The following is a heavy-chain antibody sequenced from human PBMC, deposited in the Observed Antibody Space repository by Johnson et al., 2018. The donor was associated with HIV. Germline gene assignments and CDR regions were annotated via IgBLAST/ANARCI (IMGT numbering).Heavy chain of an antibody. D-gene: IGHD1-26*01. V-gene: IGHV3-64*01. CDR1: GFTFSSYA. J-gene: IGHJ3*02. CDR3: AREGLIVGATLGAFDI. Sequence: QLVESGGGLVQPGGSLRLSCAASGFTFSSYAMHWVRQAPGKGLEYVSAISSNGGSTYYANSVKGRFTISRDNSKNTLYLQMGSLRAEDMAVYYCAREGLIVGATLGAFDIWGQGTMVTVSS. CDR2: ISSNGGST.